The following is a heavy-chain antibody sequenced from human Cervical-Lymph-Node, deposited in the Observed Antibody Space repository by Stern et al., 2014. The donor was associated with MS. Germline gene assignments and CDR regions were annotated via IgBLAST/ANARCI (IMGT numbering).Heavy chain of an antibody. J-gene: IGHJ4*02. CDR3: VRLAEELVSSGTDHEDI. D-gene: IGHD1-26*01. V-gene: IGHV1-69*12. CDR2: VIPIFGTA. Sequence: QDQLVQSGAEVKKPGSSVRVSCKASGGTFSRYSVGWVRQAPRQGLEWMGGVIPIFGTAHYAQRFRGRLTITADDSTSTAHMELTSLTSNDTAVYYCVRLAEELVSSGTDHEDIWGQGTLVIVSS. CDR1: GGTFSRYS.